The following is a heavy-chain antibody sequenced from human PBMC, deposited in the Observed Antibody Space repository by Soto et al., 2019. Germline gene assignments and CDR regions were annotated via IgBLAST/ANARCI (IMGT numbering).Heavy chain of an antibody. CDR3: ARICCVSQPHKNFDWLLS. CDR1: GYTFTSYY. D-gene: IGHD3-9*01. J-gene: IGHJ4*02. CDR2: INPSGGST. V-gene: IGHV1-46*01. Sequence: GASVKVSCKASGYTFTSYYMHWVRQAPGQGLEWMGIINPSGGSTSYAQKFQGRVTMTRDTSTSTVYMELSSLRSEDTAVYYCARICCVSQPHKNFDWLLSWGQGTLVTVSS.